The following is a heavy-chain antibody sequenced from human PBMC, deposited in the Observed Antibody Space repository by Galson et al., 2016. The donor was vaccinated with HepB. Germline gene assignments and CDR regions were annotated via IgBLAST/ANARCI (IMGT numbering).Heavy chain of an antibody. Sequence: SLRLSCAASGFRFSEHYMDWVRQAPGKGLEWVGRTRNKVNSYNTEYAASVQGRFTISRDDSKNSLYLEMNSLRTEDTALYYCARPSGKYSGGFDIWGQGKMVTVSS. D-gene: IGHD2/OR15-2a*01. CDR1: GFRFSEHY. J-gene: IGHJ3*02. V-gene: IGHV3-72*01. CDR2: TRNKVNSYNT. CDR3: ARPSGKYSGGFDI.